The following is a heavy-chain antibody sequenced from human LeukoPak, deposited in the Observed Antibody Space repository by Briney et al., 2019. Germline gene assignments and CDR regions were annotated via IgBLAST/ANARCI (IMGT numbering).Heavy chain of an antibody. CDR2: IIPIFGTA. D-gene: IGHD6-19*01. CDR3: AREAVAGRGDY. J-gene: IGHJ4*02. CDR1: GYTFTSYG. V-gene: IGHV1-69*13. Sequence: GASVKVSCKASGYTFTSYGISWVRQAPGQGLEWMGGIIPIFGTANYAQKFQGRVTITADESTSTAYMELSSLRSEDTAVYYCAREAVAGRGDYWGQGTLVTVSS.